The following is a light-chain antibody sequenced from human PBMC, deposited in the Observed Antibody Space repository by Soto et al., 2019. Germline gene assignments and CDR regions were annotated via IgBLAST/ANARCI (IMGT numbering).Light chain of an antibody. Sequence: QSALTQPASVSGSPGQSITIYCTGTSSDIGSYTFVSWYQQHPGKAPKLIIYDVTIRPSGISNRFSGSRSGNTASLTISGLQVEDEADYYCSSFLSSSTLVLFGGGTKVTVL. J-gene: IGLJ2*01. CDR1: SSDIGSYTF. CDR2: DVT. CDR3: SSFLSSSTLVL. V-gene: IGLV2-14*03.